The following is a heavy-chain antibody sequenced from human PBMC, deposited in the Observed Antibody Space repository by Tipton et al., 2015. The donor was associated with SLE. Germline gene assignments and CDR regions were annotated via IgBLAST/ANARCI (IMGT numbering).Heavy chain of an antibody. D-gene: IGHD6-19*01. V-gene: IGHV4-59*11. CDR3: ARGVRIAVVKGWYFDL. CDR2: FFYSGNT. J-gene: IGHJ2*01. Sequence: TLSLTCTVSGGSISSHFWTWFRQPPGKGLEWIGYFFYSGNTKYNPSLKSRVTISGDTSKNQFSLKLNSVTAADTAVYYCARGVRIAVVKGWYFDLWGRGTLVTVSS. CDR1: GGSISSHF.